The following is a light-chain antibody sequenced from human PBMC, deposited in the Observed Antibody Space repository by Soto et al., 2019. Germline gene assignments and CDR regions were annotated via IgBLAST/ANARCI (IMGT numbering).Light chain of an antibody. CDR3: QQRSNRPRT. J-gene: IGKJ1*01. CDR1: QIVSNY. CDR2: DAS. V-gene: IGKV3-11*01. Sequence: EVVLTQSPATLSLSPGERATLSCRASQIVSNYVAWYQQRPGQAPRLLIYDASKRATGIPARFSGSGSGTDFTLTISSLEPEDFAVYYCQQRSNRPRTFGQGTKVETK.